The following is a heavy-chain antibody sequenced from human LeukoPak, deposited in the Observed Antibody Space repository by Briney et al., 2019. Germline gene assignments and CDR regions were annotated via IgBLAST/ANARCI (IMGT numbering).Heavy chain of an antibody. J-gene: IGHJ4*02. CDR1: GYTFTSYY. CDR2: INPSGGST. Sequence: VSVKVSCKASGYTFTSYYMHWVRQAPGQGLEWMGIINPSGGSTSYAQKFQGRVTMTRDTSTSTVYMELSSLRSEDTAVYYCARDSPNTEYSSGWYDFDYWGQGTLVTVSS. V-gene: IGHV1-46*01. CDR3: ARDSPNTEYSSGWYDFDY. D-gene: IGHD6-19*01.